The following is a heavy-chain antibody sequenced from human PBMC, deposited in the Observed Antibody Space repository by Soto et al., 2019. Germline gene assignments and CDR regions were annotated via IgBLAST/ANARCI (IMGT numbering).Heavy chain of an antibody. V-gene: IGHV1-18*04. Sequence: SVKVSCKASGYTFTSYGISWVRQAPGQGLEWMGWISAYNGNTNYAQKLQGRVTMTTDTSTSTAYMELRSLRSDDTAVYYCARGWYYDFWSGYHEGLYYYYGMDVWGQGTTVTVSS. CDR2: ISAYNGNT. CDR1: GYTFTSYG. CDR3: ARGWYYDFWSGYHEGLYYYYGMDV. D-gene: IGHD3-3*01. J-gene: IGHJ6*02.